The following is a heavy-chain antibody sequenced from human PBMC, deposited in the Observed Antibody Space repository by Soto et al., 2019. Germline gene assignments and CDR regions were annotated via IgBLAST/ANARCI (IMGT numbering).Heavy chain of an antibody. D-gene: IGHD5-18*01. CDR3: ARIPVDTSMIYWLDP. CDR2: IYYSGNT. CDR1: GGSVSSGDYY. Sequence: SETLSLTCTVSGGSVSSGDYYWSWIRQPPGKGLEWIGYIYYSGNTNYNPSLKSRVIISVDTSKNLFSLKLTSVTAADTAVYYCARIPVDTSMIYWLDPWGQGTLVTVS. V-gene: IGHV4-61*08. J-gene: IGHJ5*02.